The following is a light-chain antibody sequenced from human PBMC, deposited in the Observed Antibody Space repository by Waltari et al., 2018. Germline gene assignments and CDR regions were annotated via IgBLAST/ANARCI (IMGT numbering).Light chain of an antibody. CDR3: QNYNNLPLT. J-gene: IGKJ4*01. CDR1: QSVSSK. V-gene: IGKV3-15*01. Sequence: EIVMTQSPATLSVSPGERATLSCRASQSVSSKLAWYQQRPGQAPRLLIYGASTRATGIHARFTGSGSGTEFTLSISSLQSEDFAVYFCQNYNNLPLTFGGGTKVEI. CDR2: GAS.